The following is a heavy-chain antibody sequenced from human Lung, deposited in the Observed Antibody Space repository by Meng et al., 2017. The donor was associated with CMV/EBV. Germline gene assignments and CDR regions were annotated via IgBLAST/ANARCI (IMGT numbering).Heavy chain of an antibody. CDR2: IKPDGSEK. V-gene: IGHV3-7*01. J-gene: IGHJ4*02. Sequence: GESLKISCAASGFTFRTYWMSWVRQAPGKGLEWVANIKPDGSEKSYVDYVKGRFTISRDNAENSLYLQMDSLRAEDTAVYYCARGGSNGGYLPHWGQGTLVTGSS. CDR1: GFTFRTYW. CDR3: ARGGSNGGYLPH. D-gene: IGHD4-17*01.